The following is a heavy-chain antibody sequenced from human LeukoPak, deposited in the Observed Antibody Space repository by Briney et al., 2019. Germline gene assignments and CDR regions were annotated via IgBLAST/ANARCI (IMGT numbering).Heavy chain of an antibody. CDR1: GGSFSGYY. Sequence: KPSETPSLTCAVYGGSFSGYYWSWIRQPPGEGLEWIGGINHSGSTNYNPSLKSRVTISVDTSKNQFSLKLSSVTAADTAVYYCARVFHVGSGYYYESHGSDYWGQGTLVTVSS. J-gene: IGHJ4*02. V-gene: IGHV4-34*01. CDR3: ARVFHVGSGYYYESHGSDY. D-gene: IGHD3-22*01. CDR2: INHSGST.